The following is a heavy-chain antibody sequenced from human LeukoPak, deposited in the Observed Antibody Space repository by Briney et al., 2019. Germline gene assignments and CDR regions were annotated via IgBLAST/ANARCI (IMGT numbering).Heavy chain of an antibody. D-gene: IGHD4-17*01. CDR3: AKDKGFYGDYGGIDY. J-gene: IGHJ4*02. Sequence: AGGSLGLSCAASGFTFSSYAMSWVRQAPGKGLEWVSAISGSGGSTYYADSVKGRFTISRDNAKNSLYLQMNSLRAEDTAVYYCAKDKGFYGDYGGIDYWGQGTLVTVSS. CDR1: GFTFSSYA. V-gene: IGHV3-23*01. CDR2: ISGSGGST.